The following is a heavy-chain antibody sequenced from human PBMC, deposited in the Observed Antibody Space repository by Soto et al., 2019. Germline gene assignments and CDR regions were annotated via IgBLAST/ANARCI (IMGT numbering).Heavy chain of an antibody. CDR3: AREPRYCRGGSCSITGDAFDI. CDR2: ISNRGDT. Sequence: EVQLVESGGGLVQPGGSLRLSCTASGFIVSDTYMNWVRQAPGKGLEWVSVISNRGDTHYADSVWGRLSLSRDIADNTFHLQMNKLRVEDTAVYYCAREPRYCRGGSCSITGDAFDIWGQGTMVTVSS. V-gene: IGHV3-66*01. J-gene: IGHJ3*02. CDR1: GFIVSDTY. D-gene: IGHD2-15*01.